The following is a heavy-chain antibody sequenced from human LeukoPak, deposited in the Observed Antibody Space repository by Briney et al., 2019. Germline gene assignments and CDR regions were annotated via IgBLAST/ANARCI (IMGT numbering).Heavy chain of an antibody. V-gene: IGHV3-74*01. CDR3: ASTMVRGVP. Sequence: GGSLRLSCAASGFTVSSNYMSWVRQAPGKGPVWVSRIKSDGSSTNYADSVKGRFTISRDNAKNTLYLQMNSLRAEDTAVYYCASTMVRGVPWGQGTLVTVSS. D-gene: IGHD3-10*01. J-gene: IGHJ5*02. CDR2: IKSDGSST. CDR1: GFTVSSNY.